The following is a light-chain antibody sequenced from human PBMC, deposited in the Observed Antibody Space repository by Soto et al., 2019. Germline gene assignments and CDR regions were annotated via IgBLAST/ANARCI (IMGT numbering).Light chain of an antibody. V-gene: IGKV3-15*01. J-gene: IGKJ1*01. Sequence: EIVMTQSPATLSVSPGERATLSCRASQSVSSNLAWYQQKPGQAPGLLIYGASTRATGIPARFSGSGSGTEFTLTISSLQSEDFAVYYCQQYNNWPLTWTFDQGTKVEIK. CDR3: QQYNNWPLTWT. CDR1: QSVSSN. CDR2: GAS.